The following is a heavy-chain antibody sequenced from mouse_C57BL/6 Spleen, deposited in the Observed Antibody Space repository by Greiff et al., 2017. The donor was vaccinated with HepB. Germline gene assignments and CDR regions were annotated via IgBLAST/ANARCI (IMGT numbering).Heavy chain of an antibody. CDR1: GYTFTDYE. V-gene: IGHV1-15*01. D-gene: IGHD2-4*01. Sequence: VHLVESGAELVRPGASVTLSCKASGYTFTDYEMHWVKQTPVHGLEWIGAIDPETGGTAYNQKFKGKAILTADKSSSTAYMELRSLTSEDSAVYYCTNDYDGAWFAYWGQGTLVTVSA. CDR3: TNDYDGAWFAY. J-gene: IGHJ3*01. CDR2: IDPETGGT.